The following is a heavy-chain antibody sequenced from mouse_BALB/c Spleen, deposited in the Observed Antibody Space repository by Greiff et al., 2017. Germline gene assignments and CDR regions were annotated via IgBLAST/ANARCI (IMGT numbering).Heavy chain of an antibody. CDR1: GYTFTSYW. CDR2: INPSTGYT. Sequence: QVQLKESGAELAKPGASVKMSCKASGYTFTSYWMHWVKQRPGQGLEWIGYINPSTGYTEYNQKFKDKATLTADKSSSTAYMQLSSLTSEDSAVYYCRDYDVGALAYWGQGTLVTVSA. D-gene: IGHD2-4*01. J-gene: IGHJ3*01. V-gene: IGHV1-7*01. CDR3: RDYDVGALAY.